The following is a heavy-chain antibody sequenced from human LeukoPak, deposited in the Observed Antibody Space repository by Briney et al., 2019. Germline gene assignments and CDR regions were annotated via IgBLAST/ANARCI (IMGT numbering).Heavy chain of an antibody. V-gene: IGHV1-69*04. CDR2: IIPILGIA. D-gene: IGHD3-9*01. J-gene: IGHJ4*02. Sequence: SVKVSCKASGGTFSSYAISWVRQAPGQGLEWMGRIIPILGIANYAQKFQGRVTITADKSTSTAYMELSSLRSEDTAVYYCARDRPRLVSPDYWGQGTLVTVSS. CDR1: GGTFSSYA. CDR3: ARDRPRLVSPDY.